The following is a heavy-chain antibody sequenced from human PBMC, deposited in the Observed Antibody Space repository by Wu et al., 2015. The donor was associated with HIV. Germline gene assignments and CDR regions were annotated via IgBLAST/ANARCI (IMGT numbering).Heavy chain of an antibody. CDR2: INPNGGGT. D-gene: IGHD6-19*01. V-gene: IGHV1-2*02. CDR3: ARGISAWSRXVLDY. CDR1: GYTFTGFH. Sequence: QGQLVQSGPEVKKPGASVRVSCKASGYTFTGFHIHWVRLAPGQGLEWMGWINPNGGGTQYAPNFQGRVTLSRDTSTTTTYMDLRGLRSDDTAIYYCARGISAWSRXVLDYVGQGTLISVSS. J-gene: IGHJ4*02.